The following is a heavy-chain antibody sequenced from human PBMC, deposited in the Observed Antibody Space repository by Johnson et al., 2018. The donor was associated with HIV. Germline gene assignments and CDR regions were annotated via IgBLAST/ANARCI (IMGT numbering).Heavy chain of an antibody. D-gene: IGHD6-6*01. CDR2: IKQGGSEK. CDR1: GFTFSNAW. V-gene: IGHV3-7*03. J-gene: IGHJ3*02. Sequence: VQLVESGGDFIKPGGSLRLSCAASGFTFSNAWMSWVRQAPGKGLEWVANIKQGGSEKYYVDSVKGRFSISRDNAKNSLYLQMNSLRAEDTAVYYCASCEYSSPRGAFDIWGRGTMVIVST. CDR3: ASCEYSSPRGAFDI.